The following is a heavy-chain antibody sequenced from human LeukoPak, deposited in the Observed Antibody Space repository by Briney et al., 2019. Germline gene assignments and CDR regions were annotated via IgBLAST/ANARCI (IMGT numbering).Heavy chain of an antibody. CDR3: ARDLFHQINWFDP. J-gene: IGHJ5*02. CDR2: IKQDGSEK. V-gene: IGHV3-7*01. CDR1: GFTFSSYW. D-gene: IGHD2-21*01. Sequence: GGSLRLSCAASGFTFSSYWMSWVRQAPGKGLEWVANIKQDGSEKYYVGSVKGRFTISRDNAKNSLYLQMNSLRAEDTAVYYCARDLFHQINWFDPWGQGTLVTVSS.